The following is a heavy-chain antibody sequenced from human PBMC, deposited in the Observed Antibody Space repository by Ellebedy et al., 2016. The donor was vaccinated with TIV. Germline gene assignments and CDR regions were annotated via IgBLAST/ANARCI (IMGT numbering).Heavy chain of an antibody. V-gene: IGHV4-39*01. CDR1: GGSIRSSSYY. D-gene: IGHD2-2*01. Sequence: SETLSLXCTVSGGSIRSSSYYWGWFRQPPGKGLEYIGSIYYSGSTYYSPSLKSRVAISVDPSKNQFSLKLSSVTAADTAVYYCARRCKFVSCYDYVDYWGQGTLVTVSS. J-gene: IGHJ4*02. CDR2: IYYSGST. CDR3: ARRCKFVSCYDYVDY.